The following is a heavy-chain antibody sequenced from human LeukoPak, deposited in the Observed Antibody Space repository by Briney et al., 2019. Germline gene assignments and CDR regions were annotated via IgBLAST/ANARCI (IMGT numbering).Heavy chain of an antibody. Sequence: SQTLSLTCALSGDSVSSNSAAWNWIRQSPSRCLEWLGRTYYRSKWYNDYAVSVKSRITINPDTSKNQFSLQLKSVTPEDTAVYYCTGDETGDLRFDPWGQGTLVTVSS. CDR3: TGDETGDLRFDP. J-gene: IGHJ5*02. D-gene: IGHD7-27*01. CDR2: TYYRSKWYN. CDR1: GDSVSSNSAA. V-gene: IGHV6-1*01.